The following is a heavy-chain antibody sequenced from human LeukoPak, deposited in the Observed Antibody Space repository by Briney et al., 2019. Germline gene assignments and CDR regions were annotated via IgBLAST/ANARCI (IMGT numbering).Heavy chain of an antibody. Sequence: SETLSLTCTVSGGSISSYYWSWIRQPPGKGLEWIGYIYYSGSTNYNPSLKSRVTISVDTSKNQFSLKLSSVTAADTAVYYCGRLESYPLWNVFNIWGQRRMVTPSS. CDR2: IYYSGST. CDR1: GGSISSYY. D-gene: IGHD1-1*01. V-gene: IGHV4-59*01. J-gene: IGHJ3*02. CDR3: GRLESYPLWNVFNI.